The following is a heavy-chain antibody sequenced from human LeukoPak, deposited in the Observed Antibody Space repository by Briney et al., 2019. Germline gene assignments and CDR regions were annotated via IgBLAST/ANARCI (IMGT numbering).Heavy chain of an antibody. CDR2: ISGSGGST. CDR3: AREKGRGVISPYYDY. V-gene: IGHV3-23*01. CDR1: GFTFSSYA. Sequence: PGGSLRLSCAASGFTFSSYAMSWVRQAPGKGLEWVSAISGSGGSTYYADSVKGRFTISRDNSKNTLYLQMNSLRVEDTAVYYCAREKGRGVISPYYDYWGQGTLVTVSS. J-gene: IGHJ4*02. D-gene: IGHD3-10*01.